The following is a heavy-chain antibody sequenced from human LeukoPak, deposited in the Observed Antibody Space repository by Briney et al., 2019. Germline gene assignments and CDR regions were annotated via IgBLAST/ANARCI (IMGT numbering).Heavy chain of an antibody. CDR3: AKDRPNYYGSNGHYYRRDGDY. CDR1: GFTFSSYW. V-gene: IGHV3-23*01. J-gene: IGHJ4*02. Sequence: GGSLRLSCAASGFTFSSYWMHWVRQSTGKGLEWVSSTSGDGGATYYSNSVKGRFTISRDNSRNTLYLQMNSLRAEDTAVYYCAKDRPNYYGSNGHYYRRDGDYWGQGTLVTVSS. D-gene: IGHD3-22*01. CDR2: TSGDGGAT.